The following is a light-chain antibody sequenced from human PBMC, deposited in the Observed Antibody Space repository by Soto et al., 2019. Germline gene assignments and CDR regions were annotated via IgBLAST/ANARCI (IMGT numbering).Light chain of an antibody. CDR3: QQYGSSPLT. Sequence: DIQMTQSPSSLSASVGDRVTITCRTSQSISKYVNWYQHKPGKAPKLLIYDASSLGSGVPSRFSGSGSGTDFTLTISRLEPEDFAVYYCQQYGSSPLTFGQGTKVDIK. CDR2: DAS. V-gene: IGKV1-39*01. CDR1: QSISKY. J-gene: IGKJ1*01.